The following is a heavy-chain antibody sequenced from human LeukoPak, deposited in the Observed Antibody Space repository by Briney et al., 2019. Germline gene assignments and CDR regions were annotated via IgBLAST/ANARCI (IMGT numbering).Heavy chain of an antibody. D-gene: IGHD2-15*01. CDR2: IRYEGSTK. J-gene: IGHJ4*02. V-gene: IGHV3-30*02. CDR1: GFTFSSYG. CDR3: AKDRISTEIVVVAEAGFDY. Sequence: SGGSLRLSCAASGFTFSSYGMHWVRQAPGKGLEWVAFIRYEGSTKYYADSVKGRFTISRDNSKNTLYLQMNSLRAEDMAVYYCAKDRISTEIVVVAEAGFDYWGQGTLVTVSS.